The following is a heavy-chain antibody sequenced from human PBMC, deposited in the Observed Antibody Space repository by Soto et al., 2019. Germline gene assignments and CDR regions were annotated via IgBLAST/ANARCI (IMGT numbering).Heavy chain of an antibody. J-gene: IGHJ6*02. CDR2: ISYDGSNK. V-gene: IGHV3-30-3*01. CDR3: ARDTAMILGYYYGMDV. Sequence: QVQLVESGGGVVQPGRSLRLSCAASGFTFSSYAMHWVRQAPGKGLEWVAVISYDGSNKYYADSVKGRFTISRDHSKNTLYLQMNSLRAEDTAVYYCARDTAMILGYYYGMDVWGQGTTVTVSS. D-gene: IGHD5-18*01. CDR1: GFTFSSYA.